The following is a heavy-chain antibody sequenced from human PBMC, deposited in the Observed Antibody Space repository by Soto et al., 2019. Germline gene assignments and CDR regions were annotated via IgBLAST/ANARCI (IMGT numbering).Heavy chain of an antibody. J-gene: IGHJ4*02. CDR3: ARSLSALFSLGDFNY. V-gene: IGHV3-23*01. CDR2: ISGSGTST. Sequence: EVHLLESGGGLVQPGESLRLSCAASGFTFSRYALNWVRQAPGKGLEWVAEISGSGTSTYYAPSVKGRFIISSDSSKNTFYLRMNSLRVEDTAMYYCARSLSALFSLGDFNYWGQGALVTVSS. CDR1: GFTFSRYA. D-gene: IGHD2-21*01.